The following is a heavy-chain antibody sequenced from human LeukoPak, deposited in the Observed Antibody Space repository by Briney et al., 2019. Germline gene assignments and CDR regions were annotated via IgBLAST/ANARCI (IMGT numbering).Heavy chain of an antibody. D-gene: IGHD1-26*01. CDR2: IRYDESKE. J-gene: IGHJ4*02. Sequence: GGSLRLSCAASGVTFSSYGWHWVRQAPGKGLEWVAFIRYDESKEYYADSVKGRFIISRDNSKNTLSMQMSSLRVEDPAVYHCVKDYLVEAQRVYYFDYWGQGSLVTVSS. V-gene: IGHV3-30*02. CDR3: VKDYLVEAQRVYYFDY. CDR1: GVTFSSYG.